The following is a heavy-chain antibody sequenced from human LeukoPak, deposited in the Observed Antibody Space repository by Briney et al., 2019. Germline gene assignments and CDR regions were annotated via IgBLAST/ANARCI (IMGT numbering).Heavy chain of an antibody. CDR2: INHSGST. J-gene: IGHJ6*02. Sequence: SETLSLTCAVYGGSFSGYYWSWIRQPPGKGLEWIGEINHSGSTNYNPSLKSRVTISVDTSKNQFSLKLSSVTAADTAVYYCARESYGMDVWGQGTTVTVSS. V-gene: IGHV4-34*01. CDR3: ARESYGMDV. CDR1: GGSFSGYY.